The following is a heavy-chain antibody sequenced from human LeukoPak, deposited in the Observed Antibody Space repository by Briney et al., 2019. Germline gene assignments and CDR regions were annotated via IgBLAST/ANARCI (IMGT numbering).Heavy chain of an antibody. CDR3: ARESLVSIGVANNRYYYYYMDV. V-gene: IGHV3-30*04. J-gene: IGHJ6*03. D-gene: IGHD3-3*01. Sequence: GRSLTLPCAASGFTFSTYAMHSVRHPPSKCLEWVAFILHDGSNKNYADSVKGRFTISRDNSKNTLSLQMNSLRVEDTAVYYCARESLVSIGVANNRYYYYYMDVWGKGTTVTVSS. CDR2: ILHDGSNK. CDR1: GFTFSTYA.